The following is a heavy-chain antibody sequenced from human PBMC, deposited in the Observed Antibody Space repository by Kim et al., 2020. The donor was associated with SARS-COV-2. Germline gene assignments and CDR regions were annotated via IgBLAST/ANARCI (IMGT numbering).Heavy chain of an antibody. V-gene: IGHV3-30*03. CDR3: ASASSSFLGRPDY. CDR2: ISYDGSNK. CDR1: GFTFSSYG. Sequence: GGSLRLSCAASGFTFSSYGMHWVRQAPGKGLEWVAVISYDGSNKYYADSVKGRFTISRDNSKNTLYLQMNSLRAEDTAVYYCASASSSFLGRPDYWGQGTLVTVSS. J-gene: IGHJ4*02. D-gene: IGHD6-6*01.